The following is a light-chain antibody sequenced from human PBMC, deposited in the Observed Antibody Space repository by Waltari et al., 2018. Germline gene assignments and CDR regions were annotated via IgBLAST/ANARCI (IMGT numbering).Light chain of an antibody. CDR2: WAS. V-gene: IGKV4-1*01. Sequence: DIVMTQSPDSLAVSLGERATINCKSSQSVLHSSSRRNYFGWYQQKHVQPPKLYIYWASTRGSGIPDRFSGSGSATDFTLTIISLQAEDVAVYYCQKYYIPPFTFGPGTKVDI. CDR1: QSVLHSSSRRNY. J-gene: IGKJ3*01. CDR3: QKYYIPPFT.